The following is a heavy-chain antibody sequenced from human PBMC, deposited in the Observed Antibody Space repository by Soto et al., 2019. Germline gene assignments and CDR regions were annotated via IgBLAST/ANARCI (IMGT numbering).Heavy chain of an antibody. J-gene: IGHJ2*01. V-gene: IGHV3-21*01. CDR1: GFTFSSFG. D-gene: IGHD1-20*01. Sequence: EEQLVESGGGLVKVGGSLRLSCAASGFTFSSFGMNWVRQAPGKGLEWVSCISRRSTYIYSADSLKGRFTISRDDAKNSLYLQINDVRVEDTAVYYCARVAGISGTTAIWYFELWGRGTPGTVSS. CDR3: ARVAGISGTTAIWYFEL. CDR2: ISRRSTYI.